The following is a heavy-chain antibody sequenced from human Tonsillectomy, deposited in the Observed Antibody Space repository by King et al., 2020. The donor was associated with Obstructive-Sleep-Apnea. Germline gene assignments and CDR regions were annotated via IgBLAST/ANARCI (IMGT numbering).Heavy chain of an antibody. D-gene: IGHD1-1*01. V-gene: IGHV2-5*01. CDR3: ARAYNWNDHYYYYGMDG. CDR1: GFSISTSGVG. J-gene: IGHJ6*02. Sequence: TLKESGPTLVKPTQTLTLTCSFSGFSISTSGVGVGWIRQPPGKALEWLAVIYSNGDQRYSPSLKNRLTVTKDTSKNQVVLTMTSVVPVDTATYYCARAYNWNDHYYYYGMDGWGQGTTVTVSS. CDR2: IYSNGDQ.